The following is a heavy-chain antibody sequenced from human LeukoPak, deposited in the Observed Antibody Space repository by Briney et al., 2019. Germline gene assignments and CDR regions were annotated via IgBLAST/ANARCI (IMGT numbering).Heavy chain of an antibody. CDR3: ARRRGYCSGGSCYDSYFDY. V-gene: IGHV4-59*01. Sequence: SETLSLTCTVSGGSISSYYWSWIRQPPGKGLEWIGYIYYSGSTNYNPSLKSRVTISVETSKNQFSLKLSSVTAADTAVYYCARRRGYCSGGSCYDSYFDYWGQGTLVTVSS. J-gene: IGHJ4*02. CDR1: GGSISSYY. D-gene: IGHD2-15*01. CDR2: IYYSGST.